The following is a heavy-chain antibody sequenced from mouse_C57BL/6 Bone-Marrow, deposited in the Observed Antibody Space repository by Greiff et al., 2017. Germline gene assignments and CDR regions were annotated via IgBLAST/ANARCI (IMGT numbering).Heavy chain of an antibody. D-gene: IGHD1-1*01. V-gene: IGHV1-69*01. CDR3: AREGTMTTVVAPFDY. J-gene: IGHJ2*01. CDR2: IDPSDSYT. CDR1: GYTFTSYW. Sequence: QVQLQQPGAELVMPGASVKLSCKASGYTFTSYWMHWVKQRPGQGLEWIGEIDPSDSYTNYNQKFKGKSTLTVDKSSSTAYMQLSSLTSEDSAVYYGAREGTMTTVVAPFDYWGQGTTLTVSS.